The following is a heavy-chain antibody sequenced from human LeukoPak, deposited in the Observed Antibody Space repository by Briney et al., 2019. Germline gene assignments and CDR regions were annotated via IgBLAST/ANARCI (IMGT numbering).Heavy chain of an antibody. V-gene: IGHV3-23*01. CDR3: AKDARRSSGWYFFDH. J-gene: IGHJ4*02. CDR1: GFAFSRQD. Sequence: PGGSLRLSCAASGFAFSRQDMGWVRQAPGKGLEWVSAISGSGDRTYYVDSVKGRFTISRDNSKNTLYLQMNSLRADDTAVYYCAKDARRSSGWYFFDHWGQGILVTVSS. CDR2: ISGSGDRT. D-gene: IGHD6-19*01.